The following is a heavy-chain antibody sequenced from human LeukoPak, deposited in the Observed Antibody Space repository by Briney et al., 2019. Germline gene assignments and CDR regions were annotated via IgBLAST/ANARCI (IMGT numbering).Heavy chain of an antibody. CDR2: ISAYNGNT. CDR3: ASGIEVAGTEGY. J-gene: IGHJ4*02. CDR1: GYTFTSYD. D-gene: IGHD6-19*01. Sequence: ASVKVSCKASGYTFTSYDINWVRQATGQGLEWMGWISAYNGNTNYAQKLQGRVTMTTDTSTSTAYMELRSLRSDDTAVYYCASGIEVAGTEGYWGQGTLVTVSS. V-gene: IGHV1-18*01.